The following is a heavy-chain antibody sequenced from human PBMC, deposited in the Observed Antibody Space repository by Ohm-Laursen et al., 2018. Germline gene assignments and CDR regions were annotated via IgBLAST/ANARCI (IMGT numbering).Heavy chain of an antibody. V-gene: IGHV3-11*01. CDR1: GFTFSDHY. CDR2: ISGSGSTI. J-gene: IGHJ4*02. CDR3: ARAGDSSGNYLFDY. D-gene: IGHD3-22*01. Sequence: SLRLSCAASGFTFSDHYMSWIRQAPGKGLEWVSYISGSGSTIYYADSVKGRFTISRDSAKNSLFLQMNSLRAEDTAVYYCARAGDSSGNYLFDYWGRGTLVTVSS.